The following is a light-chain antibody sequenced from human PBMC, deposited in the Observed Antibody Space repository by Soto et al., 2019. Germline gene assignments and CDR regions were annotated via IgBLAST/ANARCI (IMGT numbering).Light chain of an antibody. CDR2: GAF. V-gene: IGKV3-20*01. CDR1: ESLITKA. J-gene: IGKJ3*01. CDR3: QHYGVSPRT. Sequence: EIVLTQSPGTLSLSPGETATVSCRATESLITKALAWYQQKPGQAPRLLIYGAFTRDAAIPDRFNGSGSGTDFALTIRRLELEYSSVYYCQHYGVSPRTFGPGTKVEIK.